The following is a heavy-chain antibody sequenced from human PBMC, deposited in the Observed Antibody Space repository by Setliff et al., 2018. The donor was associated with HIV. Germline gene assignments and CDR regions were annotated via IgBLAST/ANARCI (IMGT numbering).Heavy chain of an antibody. CDR3: ARASGGNSVENGFDI. V-gene: IGHV1-18*04. CDR2: ISNYNGNT. Sequence: ASVKVSCKSSGYTFIDYYLHWVRQAPGQGLEWMGWISNYNGNTNYAQKFHGRVTMTTDTSTRTAYMEMRGLTYDDTAVYYCARASGGNSVENGFDIWGQGTMVTVSS. D-gene: IGHD1-26*01. CDR1: GYTFIDYY. J-gene: IGHJ3*02.